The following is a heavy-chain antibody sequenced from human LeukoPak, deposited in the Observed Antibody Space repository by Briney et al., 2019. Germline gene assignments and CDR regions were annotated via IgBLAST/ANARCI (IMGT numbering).Heavy chain of an antibody. V-gene: IGHV4-34*01. CDR1: GGSFSGYY. Sequence: PSETLSLTCAVYGGSFSGYYWSWIRQPPGKGLEWIGEINHSGSTNYNPSLKSRVTISVDTSKNQFSLKLSSVTAADTAVYYCASWRHYSIAARGRRGFDIWGQGTMVTVSS. D-gene: IGHD6-13*01. J-gene: IGHJ3*02. CDR2: INHSGST. CDR3: ASWRHYSIAARGRRGFDI.